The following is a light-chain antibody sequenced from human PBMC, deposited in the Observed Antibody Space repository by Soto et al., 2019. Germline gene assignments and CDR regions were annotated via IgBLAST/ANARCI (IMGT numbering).Light chain of an antibody. Sequence: EREWPQLPATLSMSKRERSTLSCGASQSVSSSYLAWYQQKPGLAPRLLIYDASSRATGIPDRFSGSGSGTDFTLTISRLEPEDFAVYYCQQYGSSPLTFSGGTKVDIK. J-gene: IGKJ4*01. V-gene: IGKV3D-20*01. CDR1: QSVSSSY. CDR3: QQYGSSPLT. CDR2: DAS.